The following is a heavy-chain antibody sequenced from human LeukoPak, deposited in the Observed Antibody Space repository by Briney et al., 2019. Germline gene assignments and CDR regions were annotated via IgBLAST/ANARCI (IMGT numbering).Heavy chain of an antibody. CDR2: ITSSSSSI. V-gene: IGHV3-48*01. CDR1: GFTFSTYS. J-gene: IGHJ6*03. Sequence: GGSLRLSCAASGFTFSTYSMNWVRQAPGKGLEWVSYITSSSSSIYYADSVKGRFTISRDNAKNSLYLQMNSLRAEDTAVYYCARDNYFYYYMDVWGKGTTVTISS. CDR3: ARDNYFYYYMDV.